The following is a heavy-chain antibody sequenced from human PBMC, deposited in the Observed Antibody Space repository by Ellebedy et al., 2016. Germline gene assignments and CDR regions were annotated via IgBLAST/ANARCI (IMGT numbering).Heavy chain of an antibody. CDR3: AKDHMAGSMDV. V-gene: IGHV3-23*01. D-gene: IGHD2-21*01. CDR1: GFTFSSFA. CDR2: ISGSGGST. Sequence: GGSLRLSCAASGFTFSSFAMTWVRRAPGKGLEWVSAISGSGGSTYHADSVKGRFTISRDNSKNTLYLQMNSLRAEDTAVYYCAKDHMAGSMDVWGQGTTVTVSS. J-gene: IGHJ6*02.